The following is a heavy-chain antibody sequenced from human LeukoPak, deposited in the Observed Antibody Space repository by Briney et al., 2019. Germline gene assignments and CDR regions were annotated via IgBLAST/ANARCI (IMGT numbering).Heavy chain of an antibody. D-gene: IGHD2-15*01. CDR3: ARDLGYCSGGSCYQAY. CDR2: IYSGGST. CDR1: GFTVSSNY. Sequence: GGSLRLSCAASGFTVSSNYMSWVRQAPGKGLEWVSVIYSGGSTYYAGSVKGRFTISRDNSKNTLYLQMNSLRVEDTAVYYCARDLGYCSGGSCYQAYWGQGTLVTVSS. V-gene: IGHV3-66*01. J-gene: IGHJ4*02.